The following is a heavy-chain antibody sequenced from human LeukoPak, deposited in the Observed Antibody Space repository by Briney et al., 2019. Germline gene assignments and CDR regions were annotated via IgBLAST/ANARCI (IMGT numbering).Heavy chain of an antibody. CDR3: ARDVVRLRGAPSPFDY. Sequence: SETLSLTCTVSGYPISSGYHWGWIRQPPGKGLEWIGSIYYSGSTYYNPSLKSRVTISIDTSKNQFSLKLSSVTAADTAVYYCARDVVRLRGAPSPFDYWGQGTLVTVSS. CDR1: GYPISSGYH. D-gene: IGHD3-10*01. V-gene: IGHV4-38-2*02. J-gene: IGHJ4*02. CDR2: IYYSGST.